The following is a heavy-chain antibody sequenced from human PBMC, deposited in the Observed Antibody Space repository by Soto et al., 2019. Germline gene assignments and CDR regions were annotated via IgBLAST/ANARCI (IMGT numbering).Heavy chain of an antibody. CDR2: IYSGSSP. V-gene: IGHV3-66*01. Sequence: EVQVVESGGGLVQPGGSLSLSCVASGFSVSTNYMSWVRQAPGKGLEWVSVIYSGSSPYYADSVKGRFTISRDNSRNKLYLQVNSLRAEDTAVYYCARGPRLVAGDDVFDIWGQGTMVTVSS. CDR1: GFSVSTNY. J-gene: IGHJ3*02. CDR3: ARGPRLVAGDDVFDI. D-gene: IGHD2-15*01.